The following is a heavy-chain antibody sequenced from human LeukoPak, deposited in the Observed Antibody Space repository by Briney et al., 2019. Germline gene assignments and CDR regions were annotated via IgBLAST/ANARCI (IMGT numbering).Heavy chain of an antibody. CDR1: GGSISSGTYY. D-gene: IGHD1-1*01. V-gene: IGHV4-31*03. CDR2: IHYSGST. J-gene: IGHJ3*01. CDR3: ARDFTKTASPDAFDF. Sequence: SETLSLTCIVSGGSISSGTYYWGWIRQHPGKGLEWIGYIHYSGSTSYNPSLQSRVSISLDSSQNQFSLNLHSVTAADTAVYYCARDFTKTASPDAFDFWGQGTLVIVSS.